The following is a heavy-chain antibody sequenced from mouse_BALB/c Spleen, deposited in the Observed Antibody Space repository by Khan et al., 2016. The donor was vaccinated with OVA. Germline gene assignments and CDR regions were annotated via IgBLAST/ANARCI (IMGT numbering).Heavy chain of an antibody. D-gene: IGHD1-3*01. CDR3: ARRGDI. V-gene: IGHV2-9*02. J-gene: IGHJ2*01. CDR2: IWAGGST. CDR1: GFSLTSYG. Sequence: VELVESGPGLVAPSQSLSITCTVSGFSLTSYGVHWVRQPPGKGLEWLGVIWAGGSTNYNSALMSRLSISQANSKSRVLLKMNSLQTDDTAMYYCARRGDIWGQGTTLTGSS.